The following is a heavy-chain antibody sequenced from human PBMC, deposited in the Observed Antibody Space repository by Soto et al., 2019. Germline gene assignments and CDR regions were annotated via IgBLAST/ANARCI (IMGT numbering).Heavy chain of an antibody. V-gene: IGHV4-59*08. D-gene: IGHD1-26*01. CDR2: IYYTGST. CDR3: ARHATGGTYPLDY. Sequence: QVQLQESGPGLVKPSETLSLTCTVSSGSISGSYWAWIRQPPGKGLEYIGHIYYTGSTNYSPSLQSPVPIAVDTSKNQFSLKLTSVTAADTAVYYCARHATGGTYPLDYWGQGTLVTVSS. J-gene: IGHJ4*02. CDR1: SGSISGSY.